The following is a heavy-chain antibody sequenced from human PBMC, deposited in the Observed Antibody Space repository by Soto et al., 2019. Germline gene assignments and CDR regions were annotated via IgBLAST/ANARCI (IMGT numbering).Heavy chain of an antibody. V-gene: IGHV4-4*02. J-gene: IGHJ4*02. Sequence: QVQLQESGPGLVKPSGTLSLTCAVSGGSISSSNWWSWVRQPPGKGLEWIGEIYHSGSTNYNPSLKRRVTSSVHKSKNQISRKLSSVTAADTAVYDCARVSVERQLVTRPAYFDYWGQGTLVPVSS. CDR3: ARVSVERQLVTRPAYFDY. CDR1: GGSISSSNW. D-gene: IGHD6-13*01. CDR2: IYHSGST.